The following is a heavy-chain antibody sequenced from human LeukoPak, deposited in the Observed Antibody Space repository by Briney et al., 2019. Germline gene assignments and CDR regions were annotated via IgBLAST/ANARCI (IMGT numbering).Heavy chain of an antibody. V-gene: IGHV4-59*01. J-gene: IGHJ4*02. Sequence: SETLSLTCTVSGGSISDYYWNWIRQSPGKGLEWIGYIYYSGSTKYNPSLKSRVTISVDTSKNQFSLKLSSVTAADTAVYYCASEGGRYHLKGYCSGGSCLAPFDYWGQGTLVTVSS. CDR3: ASEGGRYHLKGYCSGGSCLAPFDY. D-gene: IGHD2-15*01. CDR2: IYYSGST. CDR1: GGSISDYY.